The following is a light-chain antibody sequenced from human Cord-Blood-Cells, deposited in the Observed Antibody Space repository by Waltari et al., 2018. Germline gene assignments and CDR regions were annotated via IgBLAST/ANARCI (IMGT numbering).Light chain of an antibody. CDR3: QQYYSYPWT. V-gene: IGKV1-8*01. J-gene: IGKJ1*01. CDR2: AAS. Sequence: AIRMTQSPSSFSASTGDRVTITCRASQGISSYLAWYQQKPGKAPKLLIYAASTLQRGFPSRFSGSGSGTDFTLTISCLQSEDFATYYCQQYYSYPWTFGQGTKVEIK. CDR1: QGISSY.